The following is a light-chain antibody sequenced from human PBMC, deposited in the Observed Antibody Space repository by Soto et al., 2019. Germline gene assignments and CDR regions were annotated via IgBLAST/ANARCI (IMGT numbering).Light chain of an antibody. V-gene: IGLV1-40*01. CDR1: SSNIGAGYD. CDR2: GNN. CDR3: QSYDSSLSGDV. J-gene: IGLJ1*01. Sequence: QSVLTQPPSVSGAPGQRVTISCTGSSSNIGAGYDVHWYQQLPGTAPKLLIYGNNNRPSGVTDRFSGSKSGTSASLAITGLQAEDEADYYCQSYDSSLSGDVFGTGTKLTVL.